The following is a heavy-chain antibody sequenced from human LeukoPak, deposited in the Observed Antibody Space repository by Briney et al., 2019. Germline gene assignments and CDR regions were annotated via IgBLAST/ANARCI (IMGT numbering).Heavy chain of an antibody. CDR2: IYTSEST. CDR1: GGSISGYY. D-gene: IGHD3-22*01. CDR3: ARVSDYYDSSGYFGY. J-gene: IGHJ4*02. V-gene: IGHV4-4*07. Sequence: SETLSLTCTVSGGSISGYYWSWIRQPPGKGLEWIGRIYTSESTNYNPSLKSRVTMSVDTSKNQFSLKLSSVTAADTAVYYCARVSDYYDSSGYFGYWGQGTLVTVSS.